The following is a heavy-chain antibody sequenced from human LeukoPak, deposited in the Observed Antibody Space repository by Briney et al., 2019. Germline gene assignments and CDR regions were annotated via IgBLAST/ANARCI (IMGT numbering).Heavy chain of an antibody. J-gene: IGHJ6*03. Sequence: ASVKVSCKASGYTFTSYDINWVRQAPGQGLEWMGWMNPNSGNTGYAQKFQGRVTMTRNTSISTAYMELSSLRSEDTAVYYCARSLGLDKGLDYYYYYMDVWGKGTTVTISS. CDR2: MNPNSGNT. D-gene: IGHD3-22*01. CDR3: ARSLGLDKGLDYYYYYMDV. CDR1: GYTFTSYD. V-gene: IGHV1-8*01.